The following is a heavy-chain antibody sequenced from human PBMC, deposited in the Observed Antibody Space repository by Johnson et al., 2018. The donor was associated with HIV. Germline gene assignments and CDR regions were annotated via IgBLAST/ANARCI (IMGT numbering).Heavy chain of an antibody. CDR2: ISYDGNNK. Sequence: QVQLVESGGGVVQPGRSLRLSCAASGFTFSAYAVHWVRQAPGKGLEWVAAISYDGNNKYYADSVKGQFTISRDNSKNTLYLQMNSLRAEDTAVYYCARDKGEYYDAFDIWGQGTMVTVSS. D-gene: IGHD1-26*01. V-gene: IGHV3-30-3*01. CDR1: GFTFSAYA. CDR3: ARDKGEYYDAFDI. J-gene: IGHJ3*02.